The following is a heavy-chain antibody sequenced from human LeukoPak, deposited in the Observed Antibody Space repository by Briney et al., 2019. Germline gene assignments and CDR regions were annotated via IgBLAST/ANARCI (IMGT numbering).Heavy chain of an antibody. J-gene: IGHJ4*02. Sequence: PSETLSLTCTVSGGSISSGSYYWGWVRQPPGKGLEWIGSIYYSGSTYYNPSLKSRVTISVDTSKNQFSLKLSSVTAADTAVYYCATLSIVGATRLVDYWGQGTLVTVSS. D-gene: IGHD1-26*01. CDR3: ATLSIVGATRLVDY. CDR1: GGSISSGSYY. CDR2: IYYSGST. V-gene: IGHV4-39*01.